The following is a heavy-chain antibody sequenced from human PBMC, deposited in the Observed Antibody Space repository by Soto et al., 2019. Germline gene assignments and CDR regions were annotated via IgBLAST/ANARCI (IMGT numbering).Heavy chain of an antibody. CDR2: IYYSGST. J-gene: IGHJ5*02. Sequence: SETLSLSCTVSGGSISSGDYYWSWIRQPPGKGLEWIGYIYYSGSTYYNPSLKSRVTISVDTSKNQFSLKLSSVTAADTAVYHCDSSYCSGGSCYPNWFDPWGQGTLVTVS. V-gene: IGHV4-30-4*01. CDR1: GGSISSGDYY. D-gene: IGHD2-15*01. CDR3: DSSYCSGGSCYPNWFDP.